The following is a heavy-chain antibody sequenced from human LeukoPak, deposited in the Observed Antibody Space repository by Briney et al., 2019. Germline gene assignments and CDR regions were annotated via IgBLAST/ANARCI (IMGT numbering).Heavy chain of an antibody. CDR1: GGSFSGYY. V-gene: IGHV4-34*01. CDR2: INHSGST. CDR3: ARVNGDYDFWSGYYPEYFQH. Sequence: PSETLSLTCAVYGGSFSGYYWSWIRQPPGKGLEWIGEINHSGSTNYNPSLKSRVTISVDTSKNQFSLKLSSVTAADTAVYYCARVNGDYDFWSGYYPEYFQHWGQGTLVTVSS. D-gene: IGHD3-3*01. J-gene: IGHJ1*01.